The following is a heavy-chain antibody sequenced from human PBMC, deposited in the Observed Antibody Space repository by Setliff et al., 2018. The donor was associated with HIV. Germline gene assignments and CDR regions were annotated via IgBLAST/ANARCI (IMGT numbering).Heavy chain of an antibody. CDR2: IIPILGVA. Sequence: VASVKVSCKASRRTFNSHTINWVRQAPGQGLDWMGRIIPILGVANYAQRFQGKVTITADESTSTAYMELTSLRFDDTAMYYCVRGVQSPPHYSYYYMDVWGEGTMVTVSS. CDR3: VRGVQSPPHYSYYYMDV. CDR1: RRTFNSHT. J-gene: IGHJ6*03. D-gene: IGHD3-3*01. V-gene: IGHV1-69*02.